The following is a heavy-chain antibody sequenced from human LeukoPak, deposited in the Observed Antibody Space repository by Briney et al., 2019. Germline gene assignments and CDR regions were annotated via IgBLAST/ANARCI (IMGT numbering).Heavy chain of an antibody. CDR2: FDPEDGET. CDR1: GYTLTELS. D-gene: IGHD2-15*01. V-gene: IGHV1-24*01. CDR3: ATDLPRIWGYCSGGSCLFDP. J-gene: IGHJ5*02. Sequence: ASVKVSCKVSGYTLTELSMHWVRQAPGKGLEWMGGFDPEDGETIYAQKFQGRVTMTEDTSTDTAYMELSNLRSEDTAVYYCATDLPRIWGYCSGGSCLFDPWGQGTLVTVSS.